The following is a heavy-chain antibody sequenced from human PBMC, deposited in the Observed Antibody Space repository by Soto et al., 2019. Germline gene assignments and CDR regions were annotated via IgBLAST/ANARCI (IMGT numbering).Heavy chain of an antibody. CDR2: IYYSGST. CDR1: GGSISSSSYY. Sequence: PSETLSLTCTVSGGSISSSSYYWGWIRQPPGKGLEWIGSIYYSGSTYYNPSLKSRVTISVDTSKNQFSLKLSSVTAADTAVYYCARNYVSCGYYSPFTLDLWGQGTLVTVSS. CDR3: ARNYVSCGYYSPFTLDL. V-gene: IGHV4-39*01. D-gene: IGHD3-22*01. J-gene: IGHJ4*02.